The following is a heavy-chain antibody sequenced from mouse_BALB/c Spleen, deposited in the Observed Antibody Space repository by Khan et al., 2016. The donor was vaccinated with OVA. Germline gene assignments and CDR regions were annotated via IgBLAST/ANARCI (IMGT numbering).Heavy chain of an antibody. CDR3: ARAGYGSFAC. CDR1: GYTFTSYY. J-gene: IGHJ3*01. CDR2: IYPGNVSP. Sequence: QVQLQQPGPELVKPGASVRISCKASGYTFTSYYIHWVKQRPGQGLEWIGWIYPGNVSPKYNERFKDKATLTADKSSSTAFMQLSSLTSEDSAVYFCARAGYGSFACWGKGTLITVSA. D-gene: IGHD2-2*01. V-gene: IGHV1S56*01.